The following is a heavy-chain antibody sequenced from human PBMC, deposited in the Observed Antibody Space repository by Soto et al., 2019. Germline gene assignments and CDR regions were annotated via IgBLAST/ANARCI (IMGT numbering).Heavy chain of an antibody. CDR3: ARQRTTVTTRKYYYYYMDV. Sequence: SETLSLPCTVSGGSISSSSYYWGWIRQPPGKGLEWIGSIYYSGSTYYNPSLKSRVTISVDTSKNQFSLKLSSVTAADTAVYYCARQRTTVTTRKYYYYYMDVWGKGTTVTVSS. CDR2: IYYSGST. D-gene: IGHD4-17*01. V-gene: IGHV4-39*01. J-gene: IGHJ6*03. CDR1: GGSISSSSYY.